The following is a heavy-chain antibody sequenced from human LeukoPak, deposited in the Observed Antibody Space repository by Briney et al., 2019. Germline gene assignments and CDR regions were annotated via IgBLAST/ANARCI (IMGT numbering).Heavy chain of an antibody. V-gene: IGHV1-2*02. Sequence: ASVKVSCKASGYTFTGYYMHWARQAPGQGLEWVGWINPNSGDSKYAQTFQGRVTLTGDTSLSTAYMELSRLTSDDTAVYYCARAEGVTLVRPTVDYWGQGTLVTVSS. CDR3: ARAEGVTLVRPTVDY. D-gene: IGHD2-8*01. J-gene: IGHJ4*02. CDR2: INPNSGDS. CDR1: GYTFTGYY.